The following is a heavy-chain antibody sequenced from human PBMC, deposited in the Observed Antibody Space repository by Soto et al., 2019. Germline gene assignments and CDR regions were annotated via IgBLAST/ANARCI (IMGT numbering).Heavy chain of an antibody. CDR2: INHSGST. CDR3: ARGFHDSSPKGGTWFDP. CDR1: GGSFSGYY. J-gene: IGHJ5*02. V-gene: IGHV4-34*01. Sequence: SETLSLTCAVYGGSFSGYYWIWIRQPPGKGLEWIGEINHSGSTNYNPSLKSRVTISVDTSKNQFSLKLSSVTAADTAVYYCARGFHDSSPKGGTWFDPWGQGTLVTVSS. D-gene: IGHD3-22*01.